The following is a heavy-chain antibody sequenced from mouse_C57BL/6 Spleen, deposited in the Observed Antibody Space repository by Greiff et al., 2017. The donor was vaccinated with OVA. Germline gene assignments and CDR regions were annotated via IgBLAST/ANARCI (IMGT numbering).Heavy chain of an antibody. CDR1: GYSFTGYY. J-gene: IGHJ4*01. CDR3: ARSPLGAMDY. D-gene: IGHD3-3*01. V-gene: IGHV1-42*01. CDR2: INPSTGGT. Sequence: VHVKQSGPELVKPGASVKISCKASGYSFTGYYMNWVKQSPEKSLEWIGEINPSTGGTTYNQKFKAKATLTVDKSSSTAYMQVKSLTSEDSAVYNCARSPLGAMDYWGQGTSVTVSS.